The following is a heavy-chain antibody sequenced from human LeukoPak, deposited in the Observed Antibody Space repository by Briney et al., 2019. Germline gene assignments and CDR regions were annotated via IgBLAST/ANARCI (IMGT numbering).Heavy chain of an antibody. V-gene: IGHV4-59*11. Sequence: ASETLSLTCTVSSVSIGSHSWSWIRQPPGKGLEWIGYFYSSGRTNYNPSLKSRVTISVDTSNNQFSLRLSSVTAADTAVYYCAKVGLPIYYYYMDVWGKGTTVTVSS. CDR2: FYSSGRT. CDR3: AKVGLPIYYYYMDV. J-gene: IGHJ6*03. CDR1: SVSIGSHS. D-gene: IGHD4-11*01.